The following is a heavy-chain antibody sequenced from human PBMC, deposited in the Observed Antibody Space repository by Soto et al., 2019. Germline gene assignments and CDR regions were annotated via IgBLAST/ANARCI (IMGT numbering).Heavy chain of an antibody. J-gene: IGHJ6*02. D-gene: IGHD2-2*01. Sequence: GGSLRLSCAASGFTFSSYSMNWVRQAPGKGLEWVSYISSSSSTIYYADSVKGRFTISRDNAKNSLYLQMNNLRAEDTAVYYCAREITLYPLGSLYIVVVPAASGMDVWGQGTTVTVSS. V-gene: IGHV3-48*01. CDR3: AREITLYPLGSLYIVVVPAASGMDV. CDR1: GFTFSSYS. CDR2: ISSSSSTI.